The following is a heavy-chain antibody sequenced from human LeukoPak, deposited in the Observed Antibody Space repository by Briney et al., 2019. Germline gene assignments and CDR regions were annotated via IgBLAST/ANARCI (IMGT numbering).Heavy chain of an antibody. CDR3: ASRKKGMATAGFDY. D-gene: IGHD5-24*01. J-gene: IGHJ4*02. CDR2: IYPGDSDT. V-gene: IGHV5-51*01. Sequence: GESLKISCKGSGYRFTNYWIGWVRQMPGKGLEWMGIIYPGDSDTRFSTSFQGQVTISAEKSISTAYLQGSSLKASDTALYYCASRKKGMATAGFDYWGQGTMVTVSS. CDR1: GYRFTNYW.